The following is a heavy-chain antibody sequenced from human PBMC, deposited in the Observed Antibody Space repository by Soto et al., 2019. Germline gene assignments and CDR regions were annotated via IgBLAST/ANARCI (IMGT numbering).Heavy chain of an antibody. CDR3: AGVGYCSGGSCYVLDY. J-gene: IGHJ4*02. D-gene: IGHD2-15*01. CDR2: IIPILGIA. CDR1: GGTFSSYT. Sequence: QVQLVQSGAEVKKPGSSVKVSCKASGGTFSSYTISWVRQAPGQGLEWMGRIIPILGIANYAQKFQGRVTITADKSTRTAYMELSSLRSEDTAVYYCAGVGYCSGGSCYVLDYWGKGTLVAVSS. V-gene: IGHV1-69*02.